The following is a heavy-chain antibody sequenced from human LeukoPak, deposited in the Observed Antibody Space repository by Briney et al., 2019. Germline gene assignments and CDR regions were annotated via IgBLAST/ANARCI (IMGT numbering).Heavy chain of an antibody. CDR3: AKDRAITMVRGVIMGNWFDP. D-gene: IGHD3-10*01. CDR1: GFTFSSYA. CDR2: ISGSGGST. Sequence: PGGSLRLSCTASGFTFSSYAMNWVRQAPGKGLEWVSAISGSGGSTYYADSVKGRFTISRDNSKNTLYLQMNSLRAEDTAVYYCAKDRAITMVRGVIMGNWFDPWGQGTLVTVSS. V-gene: IGHV3-23*01. J-gene: IGHJ5*02.